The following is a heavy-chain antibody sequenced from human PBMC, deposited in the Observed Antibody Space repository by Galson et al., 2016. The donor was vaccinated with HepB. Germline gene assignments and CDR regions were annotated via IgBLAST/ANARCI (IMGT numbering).Heavy chain of an antibody. J-gene: IGHJ4*02. CDR3: AKNFYYDSTGYSLDY. V-gene: IGHV3-23*01. CDR1: GFTFSSYA. D-gene: IGHD3-22*01. Sequence: SLRLSCAASGFTFSSYAMIWVRQAPGKGLEWVSAIGGSGGSTYYADSVKGRFTISRDNSKTTVYLQMNSLRAEDTAVYYCAKNFYYDSTGYSLDYWGQGTLVTVSS. CDR2: IGGSGGST.